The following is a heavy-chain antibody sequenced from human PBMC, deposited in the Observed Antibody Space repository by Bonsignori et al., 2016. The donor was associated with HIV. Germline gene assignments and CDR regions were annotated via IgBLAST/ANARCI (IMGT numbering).Heavy chain of an antibody. D-gene: IGHD5-24*01. CDR3: ARGTEMATIDPYYYYYMDV. J-gene: IGHJ6*03. Sequence: WVRQAPGQGLEWMGWINPNSGGTNYAQKFQGRVTMTRDTSISTAYMELSRLRSDDTAVYYCARGTEMATIDPYYYYYMDVWGKGTTVTVSS. V-gene: IGHV1-2*02. CDR2: INPNSGGT.